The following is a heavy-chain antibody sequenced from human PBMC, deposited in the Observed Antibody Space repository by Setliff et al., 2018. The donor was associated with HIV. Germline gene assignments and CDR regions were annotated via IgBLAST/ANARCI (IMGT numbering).Heavy chain of an antibody. CDR2: INPSGGST. CDR1: GYTFTSYY. Sequence: ASVKVSCKASGYTFTSYYMHWVRQAPGQGLEWMGIINPSGGSTSYAQKFQGRVTMTRDTSTSTVYMELSSVTAADTAVYYCARSSYDGSGYPPCLDYWGQGTLVTVSS. D-gene: IGHD3-22*01. V-gene: IGHV1-46*01. J-gene: IGHJ4*02. CDR3: ARSSYDGSGYPPCLDY.